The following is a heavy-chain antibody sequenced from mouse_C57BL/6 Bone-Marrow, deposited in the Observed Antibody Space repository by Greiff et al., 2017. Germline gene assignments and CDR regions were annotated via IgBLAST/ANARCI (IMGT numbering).Heavy chain of an antibody. Sequence: DVKLVESGAELVKPGASVKLSCTASGFNIKDYYMHWVKQRTEQGLEWIGRIDPEDGETKYAPKFPGKATITADTSSNTAYLQLSSLTSEDTAVYDWASNGNWEAMDYWGQGTSVTVSS. J-gene: IGHJ4*01. D-gene: IGHD2-1*01. CDR1: GFNIKDYY. V-gene: IGHV14-2*01. CDR3: ASNGNWEAMDY. CDR2: IDPEDGET.